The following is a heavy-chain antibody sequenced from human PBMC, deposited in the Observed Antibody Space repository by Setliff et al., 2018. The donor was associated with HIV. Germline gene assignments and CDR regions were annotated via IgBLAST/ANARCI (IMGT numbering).Heavy chain of an antibody. CDR3: ARDLNWGFDY. J-gene: IGHJ4*02. V-gene: IGHV3-11*04. CDR2: ISSPSTM. CDR1: GFSFSAYY. D-gene: IGHD7-27*01. Sequence: GSLRLSCTASGFSFSAYYMGWVRQSPGKGLEWIAYISSPSTMFYADYVRGRFTISRDNAKNSLYLQMNSLRVEDTALYYCARDLNWGFDYWGQGTLVTVSS.